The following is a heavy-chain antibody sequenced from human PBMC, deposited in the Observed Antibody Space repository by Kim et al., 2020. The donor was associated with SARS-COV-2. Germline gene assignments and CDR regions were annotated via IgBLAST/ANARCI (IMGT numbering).Heavy chain of an antibody. V-gene: IGHV3-48*03. J-gene: IGHJ6*02. CDR3: ARARARLMIMFGGIIPYMDV. D-gene: IGHD3-16*02. CDR2: ISSSGSTI. Sequence: GGSLRLSCAASGFTFSSYEMNWVRQAPGKGLEWVSYISSSGSTIYYADSVKGRFTISRDNAKNSLYLQMNSLRAEDTAVYYCARARARLMIMFGGIIPYMDVWGQGTTVTVSS. CDR1: GFTFSSYE.